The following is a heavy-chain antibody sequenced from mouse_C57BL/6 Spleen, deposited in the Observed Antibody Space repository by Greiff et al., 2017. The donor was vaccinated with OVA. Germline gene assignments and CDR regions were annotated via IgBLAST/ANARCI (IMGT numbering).Heavy chain of an antibody. V-gene: IGHV1-59*01. CDR1: GYTFTSYW. Sequence: VQLQQPGAELVRPGTSVKLSCKASGYTFTSYWMPWVKQRPGQGLEWIGVIDPSDSYTNYNQKFKGKATLTVDTSSSTAYMQLSSLASEDSAVYYCARDGYDFDYWGQGTTLTVSS. J-gene: IGHJ2*01. CDR2: IDPSDSYT. CDR3: ARDGYDFDY. D-gene: IGHD2-2*01.